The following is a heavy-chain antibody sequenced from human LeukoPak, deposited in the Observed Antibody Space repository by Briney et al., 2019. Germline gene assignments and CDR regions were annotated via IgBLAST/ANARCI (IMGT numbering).Heavy chain of an antibody. CDR1: GFTFSSYA. D-gene: IGHD2-15*01. V-gene: IGHV3-23*01. J-gene: IGHJ4*02. CDR2: ISGSGGST. CDR3: AKALCSGGTCYRFDY. Sequence: GGSLRLSCAASGFTFSSYAMSWVRQAPGKGLEWVSAISGSGGSTYSADSVKGRFTISRDNSKNTLYLQMNSLRAEDTVVYYCAKALCSGGTCYRFDYWGQGTLVTVSS.